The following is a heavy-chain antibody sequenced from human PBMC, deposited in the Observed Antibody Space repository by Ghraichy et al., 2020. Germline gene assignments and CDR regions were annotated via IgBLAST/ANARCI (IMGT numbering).Heavy chain of an antibody. J-gene: IGHJ6*02. V-gene: IGHV3-30*18. Sequence: GGSLRLSCAASGFTFSSYGMHWVRQAPGKGLEWVAVISYDGSNKYYADSGKGRFTISRDNSKNPLYLQMNSLRAEDTAVYYCAKDPSYYDFWSGYSDYYYGMDVWGQGTTVTVSS. CDR3: AKDPSYYDFWSGYSDYYYGMDV. CDR2: ISYDGSNK. D-gene: IGHD3-3*01. CDR1: GFTFSSYG.